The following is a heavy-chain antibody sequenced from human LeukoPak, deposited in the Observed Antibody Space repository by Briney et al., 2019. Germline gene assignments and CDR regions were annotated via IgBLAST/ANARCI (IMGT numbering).Heavy chain of an antibody. CDR2: ISSSSSYI. J-gene: IGHJ4*02. CDR3: ARDFYSSSRKYYFDY. Sequence: GGSLRLSCAASGFTFSSYSMNWVRQAPGKGLEWVSSISSSSSYIYYADSVKGRFTISRDNAKNSLYLQMNSLRAEDTAVYYCARDFYSSSRKYYFDYWGQGTLVTVSS. D-gene: IGHD6-13*01. CDR1: GFTFSSYS. V-gene: IGHV3-21*01.